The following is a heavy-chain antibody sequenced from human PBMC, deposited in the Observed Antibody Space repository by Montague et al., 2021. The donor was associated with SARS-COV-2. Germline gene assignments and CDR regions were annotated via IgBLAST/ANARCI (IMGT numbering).Heavy chain of an antibody. Sequence: SETLSLTCTVSGGSISSSSYYWGWIRQPPEKGLEWIGSIYYSGSTYYNPSLKSRVTISVDTSKNQFSLKLSSVTAADTAVYYCARQGSGSYYNWFDPWGQGTLVTVSS. CDR1: GGSISSSSYY. D-gene: IGHD1-26*01. V-gene: IGHV4-39*01. CDR3: ARQGSGSYYNWFDP. J-gene: IGHJ5*02. CDR2: IYYSGST.